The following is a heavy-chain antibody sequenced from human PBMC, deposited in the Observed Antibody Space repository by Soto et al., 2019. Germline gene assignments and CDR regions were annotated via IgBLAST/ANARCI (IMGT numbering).Heavy chain of an antibody. CDR3: AKDAVYKDGLWLMDS. V-gene: IGHV3-23*01. D-gene: IGHD2-21*01. CDR2: VTGSGGQI. Sequence: EVQMLGSGGGLVQPGGSLRLSCAASGFTISTYAMTWVRQAPGKGLECGSGVTGSGGQIHYADSVKGRFTISKDNSKNTLYLQMSSLREEDTALYYCAKDAVYKDGLWLMDSWGQGTLVTVSS. CDR1: GFTISTYA. J-gene: IGHJ5*02.